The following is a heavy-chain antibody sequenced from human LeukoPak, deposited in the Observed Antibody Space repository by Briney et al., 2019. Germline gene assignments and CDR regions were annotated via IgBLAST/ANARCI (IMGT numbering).Heavy chain of an antibody. CDR2: INGSGGST. CDR1: GFTFSSYA. Sequence: PGGSLTLSCAASGFTFSSYAMSWVRQAPGKGLEWVSAINGSGGSTYYADSVKGRFTISRDNSKNTLYLQMNHLRAEDTAVYSGAKAQNLRSGSDWFDPWGQGTLVTVSS. V-gene: IGHV3-23*01. CDR3: AKAQNLRSGSDWFDP. D-gene: IGHD2/OR15-2a*01. J-gene: IGHJ5*02.